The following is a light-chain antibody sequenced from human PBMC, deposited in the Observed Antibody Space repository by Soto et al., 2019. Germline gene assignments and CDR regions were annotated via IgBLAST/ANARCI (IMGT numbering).Light chain of an antibody. J-gene: IGKJ1*01. V-gene: IGKV1-39*01. Sequence: DIHMTQSPSSLSASVGDRVTIACRASQGISTYLNWYQQKPGKAPKLLTYAASSLQSGVPSRFSGSGSETDFTLTISSMQPEDLATYSCQDSMTWTFGQGTKVDIK. CDR1: QGISTY. CDR3: QDSMTWT. CDR2: AAS.